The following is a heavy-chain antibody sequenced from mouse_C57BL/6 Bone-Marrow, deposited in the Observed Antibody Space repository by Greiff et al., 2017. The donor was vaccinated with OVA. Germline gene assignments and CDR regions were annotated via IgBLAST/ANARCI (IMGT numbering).Heavy chain of an antibody. Sequence: VQLQQSGAELVRPGASVTLSCKASGYTFTDYEMHRVKQTPVHGLEWIGAIDPETGGTAYNQKFKGKAILTADKSSSTAYMELRSLTSEDSAVYYCTRSGGWLLSFAYWGQGTLVTVSA. CDR2: IDPETGGT. V-gene: IGHV1-15*01. CDR3: TRSGGWLLSFAY. D-gene: IGHD2-3*01. CDR1: GYTFTDYE. J-gene: IGHJ3*01.